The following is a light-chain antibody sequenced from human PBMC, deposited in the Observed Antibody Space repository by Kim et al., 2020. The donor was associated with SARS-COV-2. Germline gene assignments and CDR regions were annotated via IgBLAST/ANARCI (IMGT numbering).Light chain of an antibody. CDR2: DAS. V-gene: IGKV1-33*01. CDR3: QQYDTPPYT. J-gene: IGKJ2*01. CDR1: QDISNY. Sequence: SASVGDRVTITCQASQDISNYLSWYQQKPGKAPTLLIFDASNLQTGGPSRFSGSGSGTHFSFTISSLQSEDVATYFCQQYDTPPYTFGQGTKLEI.